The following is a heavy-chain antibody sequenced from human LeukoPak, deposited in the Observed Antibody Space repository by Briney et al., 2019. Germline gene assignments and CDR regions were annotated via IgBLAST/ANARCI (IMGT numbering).Heavy chain of an antibody. J-gene: IGHJ4*02. Sequence: GGSLRLSCAASGFTFSSYSMNWVRQAPGKGLVWVSRINSDGSITNYADSVKGRFTISRDNAKNTLYLQMSSLRAEDTAVYYCARASLGQYCSGGSCYSFDYWGQGILVTVSS. CDR1: GFTFSSYS. CDR2: INSDGSIT. CDR3: ARASLGQYCSGGSCYSFDY. V-gene: IGHV3-74*01. D-gene: IGHD2-15*01.